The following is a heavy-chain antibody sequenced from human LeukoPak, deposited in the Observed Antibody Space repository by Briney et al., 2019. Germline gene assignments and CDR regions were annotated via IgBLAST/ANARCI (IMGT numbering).Heavy chain of an antibody. CDR3: SRDVREYSYYGMGV. Sequence: SGGSLRLSCTASGFTFSDYAMNWVRQAPGKGLEWVSFIRRESYGGTTEYAASAKGKFSVSRDDSKTIAHLQMNSLKTEDTGVYFCSRDVREYSYYGMGVWGPGTTVIVSS. D-gene: IGHD2/OR15-2a*01. J-gene: IGHJ6*02. CDR1: GFTFSDYA. CDR2: IRRESYGGTT. V-gene: IGHV3-49*04.